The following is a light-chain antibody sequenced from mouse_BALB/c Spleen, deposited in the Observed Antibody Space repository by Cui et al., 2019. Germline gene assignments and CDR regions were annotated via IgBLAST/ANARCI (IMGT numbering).Light chain of an antibody. Sequence: DIQITQTTSPLSAPLGDRVTISCRASQDISNYLNWYQQKPDGTAKLLIYDTTRLHSGVPSRFSSSGYGTDYFLTISNMVQEDIATYFCQQGNKFPYTFGGGTKLEIK. J-gene: IGKJ2*01. CDR2: DTT. CDR1: QDISNY. CDR3: QQGNKFPYT. V-gene: IGKV10-96*01.